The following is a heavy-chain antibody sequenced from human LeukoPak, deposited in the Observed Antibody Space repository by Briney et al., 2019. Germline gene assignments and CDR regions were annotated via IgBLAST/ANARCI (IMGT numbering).Heavy chain of an antibody. D-gene: IGHD5-12*01. CDR2: ISSSNSYI. CDR1: GFTFSSYS. CDR3: ARGVGYSGYDWMYYFQH. V-gene: IGHV3-21*01. Sequence: PGGSLRLSCAASGFTFSSYSMNWVRQAPGKGLEWVSSISSSNSYIYYADSVKGRFTISRDNAKNSLYLQMNSLRAEDTAVYYCARGVGYSGYDWMYYFQHWGQGTLVTVSS. J-gene: IGHJ1*01.